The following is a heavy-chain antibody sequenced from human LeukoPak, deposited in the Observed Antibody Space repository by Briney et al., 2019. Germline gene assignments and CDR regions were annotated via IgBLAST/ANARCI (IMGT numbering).Heavy chain of an antibody. D-gene: IGHD5-18*01. CDR3: ARHGGYSYGYLGWFDP. CDR1: GFTFSNAW. Sequence: GSLRLSCAASGFTFSNAWMSWVRQPPGKGLEWIGEINHSGSTNYNPSLKSRVTISVDTSKNQFSLKLSSVTAADTAVYYCARHGGYSYGYLGWFDPWGQGTLVTVSS. CDR2: INHSGST. V-gene: IGHV4-34*01. J-gene: IGHJ5*02.